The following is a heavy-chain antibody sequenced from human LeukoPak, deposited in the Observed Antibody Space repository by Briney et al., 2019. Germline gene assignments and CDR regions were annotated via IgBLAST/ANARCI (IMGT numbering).Heavy chain of an antibody. CDR3: ARDISGYDYEGLFDY. Sequence: ASVKVSCKASGYTFTGYYMHWVRQAPGQGLEWMGRINPNSGGTNYAQKFQGRVTMTRDTSISTAYMELSRLRSDDTAVYYCARDISGYDYEGLFDYWGQGTLATVSS. V-gene: IGHV1-2*06. D-gene: IGHD5-12*01. CDR2: INPNSGGT. J-gene: IGHJ4*02. CDR1: GYTFTGYY.